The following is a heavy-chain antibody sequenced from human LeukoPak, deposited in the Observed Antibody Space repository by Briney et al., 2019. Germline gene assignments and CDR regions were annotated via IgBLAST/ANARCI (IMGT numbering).Heavy chain of an antibody. V-gene: IGHV4-39*01. Sequence: SETLSLTCTVSGGSISSSSYYWGWIRQPPGKGLEWIGEINHSGSTNYNPSLKSRVTISVDTSKNQFSLKLSSVTAADTAVYYCARQGRTTVNYYYYYYYMDVWGKGTTVTISS. CDR1: GGSISSSSYY. CDR2: INHSGST. CDR3: ARQGRTTVNYYYYYYYMDV. D-gene: IGHD4-17*01. J-gene: IGHJ6*03.